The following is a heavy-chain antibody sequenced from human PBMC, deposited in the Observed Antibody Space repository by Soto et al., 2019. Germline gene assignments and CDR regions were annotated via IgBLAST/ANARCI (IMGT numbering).Heavy chain of an antibody. Sequence: TLSLTCAVSGGSISSGGYSWSWIRQPPGKGLEWIGYIYHSGSTYYNPSLKSRVTISVDRSKNQFSLKLSSVTAADTAVYYCARGGSGSYYYWGQGTPVTVSS. CDR1: GGSISSGGYS. CDR3: ARGGSGSYYY. CDR2: IYHSGST. V-gene: IGHV4-30-2*01. D-gene: IGHD1-26*01. J-gene: IGHJ4*02.